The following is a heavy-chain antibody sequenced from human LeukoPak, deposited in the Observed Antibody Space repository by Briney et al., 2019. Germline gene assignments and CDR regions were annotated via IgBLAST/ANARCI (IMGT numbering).Heavy chain of an antibody. CDR3: ARDHDYDSSGDYFDY. J-gene: IGHJ4*02. V-gene: IGHV3-48*03. CDR1: GFTFSSYE. Sequence: GGSLRLSCVGSGFTFSSYEMNWVRQDPGKGLEWVSYISSSGSIIYYADSVKGPFTISRDNAKNSLYLQMNSLRAEDTAVYYCARDHDYDSSGDYFDYWGQGTLVTVSS. D-gene: IGHD3-22*01. CDR2: ISSSGSII.